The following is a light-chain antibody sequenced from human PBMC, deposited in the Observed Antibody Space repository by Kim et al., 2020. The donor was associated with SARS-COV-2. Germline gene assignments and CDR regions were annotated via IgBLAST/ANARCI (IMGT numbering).Light chain of an antibody. CDR2: DTF. V-gene: IGKV1-33*01. CDR1: HDISNH. J-gene: IGKJ4*01. Sequence: SAFVGERVTITCRASHDISNHLNWYQQKPGKAPKLLIYDTFNLERGVPSRFSGSGSGTDFTLTINSLQPEDVATYYCQQYDNDCSFGGGTKVDIK. CDR3: QQYDNDCS.